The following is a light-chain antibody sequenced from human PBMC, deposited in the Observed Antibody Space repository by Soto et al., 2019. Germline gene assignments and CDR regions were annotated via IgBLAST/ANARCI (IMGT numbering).Light chain of an antibody. J-gene: IGKJ1*01. CDR2: GAS. CDR3: QQSYSNPLT. CDR1: QSISSY. Sequence: IPMTHKTSSLSGAGGDCRSSSWRASQSISSYLNWYQQKPGKAPKLLIYGASTLQSGVPSRFSGSGSGTDFTLTITSLQPEDFAAYYCQQSYSNPLTFGQGTKVDIK. V-gene: IGKV1-39*01.